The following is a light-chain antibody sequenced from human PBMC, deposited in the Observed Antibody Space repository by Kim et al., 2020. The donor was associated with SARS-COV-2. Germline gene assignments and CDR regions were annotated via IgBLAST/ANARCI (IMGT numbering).Light chain of an antibody. J-gene: IGKJ2*01. CDR3: QQYNGDSMYT. Sequence: DIQMTQSPSTLSASVGDRVTITCRASQSISTWLAWYQQKPGKEPKLLIYKASTLESGVPSRFSGSGSGTEFTLTISSLQPDDFATYYCQQYNGDSMYTFGQGTKLEIK. CDR1: QSISTW. CDR2: KAS. V-gene: IGKV1-5*03.